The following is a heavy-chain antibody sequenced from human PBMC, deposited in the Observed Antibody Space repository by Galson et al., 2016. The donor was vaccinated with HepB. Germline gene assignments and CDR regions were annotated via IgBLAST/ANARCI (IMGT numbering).Heavy chain of an antibody. CDR2: ISAYSGNT. V-gene: IGHV1-18*01. D-gene: IGHD6-13*01. CDR1: GYTFTNNG. J-gene: IGHJ4*02. CDR3: ARDHDAALDY. Sequence: SVKVSCKASGYTFTNNGISWVRQAPGQGPEWMAWISAYSGNTNYAQKLLDRVTLTKDTSASTVYMELRSLRSDDKAMYYCARDHDAALDYWGQGALVTVSS.